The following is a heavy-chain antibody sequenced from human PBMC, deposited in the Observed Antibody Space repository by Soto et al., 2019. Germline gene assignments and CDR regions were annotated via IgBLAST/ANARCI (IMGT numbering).Heavy chain of an antibody. CDR3: ARGVQWLVFQH. J-gene: IGHJ1*01. CDR1: GGTFSSYA. V-gene: IGHV1-69*01. Sequence: QVRLVQPGAEGKSPGSSVKVSCKALGGTFSSYAISWVRQAPGQGLEWMGGLIPIFGTANYAQKFQDRVTITADESTSTAYMELSSLRSEDTAVYYCARGVQWLVFQHWGQGTLVTVSS. D-gene: IGHD6-19*01. CDR2: LIPIFGTA.